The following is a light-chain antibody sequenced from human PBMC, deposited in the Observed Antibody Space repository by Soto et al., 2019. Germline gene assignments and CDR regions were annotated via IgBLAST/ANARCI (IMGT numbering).Light chain of an antibody. J-gene: IGLJ2*01. Sequence: QSALTQPASVSGSPGQSITISCTGTSSDVGGYNYVSWYQQHPGKAPKLMIYDVSNRPSGVSNRFSGSKSGNTAPLTISGPQAGDEADYYCSSYTSSSTLVVFGGGTKLPVL. CDR2: DVS. CDR1: SSDVGGYNY. V-gene: IGLV2-14*01. CDR3: SSYTSSSTLVV.